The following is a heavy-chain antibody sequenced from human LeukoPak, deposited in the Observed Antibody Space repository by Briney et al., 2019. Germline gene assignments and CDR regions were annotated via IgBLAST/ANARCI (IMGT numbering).Heavy chain of an antibody. J-gene: IGHJ6*03. CDR1: GGSISSSSYY. V-gene: IGHV4-39*01. D-gene: IGHD3-22*01. CDR2: IYYSGST. Sequence: SETLSLTCTVSGGSISSSSYYWGWIRQPPGKGLEWIGSIYYSGSTYYNPSLKSRVTISVDTSKNQFSLKLSSVTAADTAVYYCARQHYYDSSGYYPLYYYYYMDVWGKGTTVTISS. CDR3: ARQHYYDSSGYYPLYYYYYMDV.